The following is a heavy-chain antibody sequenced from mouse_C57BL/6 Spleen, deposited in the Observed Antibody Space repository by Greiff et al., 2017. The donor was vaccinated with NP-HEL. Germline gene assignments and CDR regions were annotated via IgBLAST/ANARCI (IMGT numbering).Heavy chain of an antibody. Sequence: VQLQKPGAELVKPGASVKLSCKASGYTFTSYWMHWVKQRPGQGLEWIGMIHPNSGSTNYNEKFKSKATLTVDKSSSTAYMQLSSLTSEDSAVYYCARSDYYGSSYRYAMDYWGQGTSVTVSS. CDR2: IHPNSGST. D-gene: IGHD1-1*01. CDR1: GYTFTSYW. V-gene: IGHV1-64*01. CDR3: ARSDYYGSSYRYAMDY. J-gene: IGHJ4*01.